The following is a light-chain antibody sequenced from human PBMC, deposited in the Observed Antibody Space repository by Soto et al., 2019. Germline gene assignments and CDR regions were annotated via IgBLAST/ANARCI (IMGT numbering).Light chain of an antibody. J-gene: IGLJ2*01. V-gene: IGLV2-23*01. CDR3: CSDAGSSTVV. CDR1: SSDVGSYNL. Sequence: SVLTQPASVSGSPGQSITISCTGTSSDVGSYNLVSWYQQHPGKAPKLMIYEGSKRPSGVSNRFSGSKSGNTASLTISGLQAEDEADYYCCSDAGSSTVVFGGGTKLTVL. CDR2: EGS.